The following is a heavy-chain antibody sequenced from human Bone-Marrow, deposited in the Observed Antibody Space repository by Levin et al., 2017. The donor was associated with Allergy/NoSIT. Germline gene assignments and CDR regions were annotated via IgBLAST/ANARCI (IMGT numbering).Heavy chain of an antibody. D-gene: IGHD2-15*01. CDR2: IIVIPGIA. V-gene: IGHV1-69*02. Sequence: SVKVSCTASGGTFSTYTIDWVRQAPGQGLEWMGSIIVIPGIANYAQKFKDRLTINADKSTNTAYMELNSLRSEDTAVYFCARGVLISGSAFTSSLDYWGHGTLVTVSS. CDR3: ARGVLISGSAFTSSLDY. CDR1: GGTFSTYT. J-gene: IGHJ4*01.